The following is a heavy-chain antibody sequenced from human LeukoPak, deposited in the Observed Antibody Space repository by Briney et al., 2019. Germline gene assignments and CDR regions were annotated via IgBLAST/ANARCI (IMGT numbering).Heavy chain of an antibody. D-gene: IGHD3-10*01. CDR3: ARVGGLLWFGTFDY. CDR2: IYYSGST. CDR1: GGSISSYY. Sequence: SETLSLTCTVSGGSISSYYWSWIRQPPGKGLEWIGYIYYSGSTNYNPSLKSRVTISVDTSKNQFSLKLSSVTAADTAVYYRARVGGLLWFGTFDYWGQGTLVTVSS. J-gene: IGHJ4*02. V-gene: IGHV4-59*01.